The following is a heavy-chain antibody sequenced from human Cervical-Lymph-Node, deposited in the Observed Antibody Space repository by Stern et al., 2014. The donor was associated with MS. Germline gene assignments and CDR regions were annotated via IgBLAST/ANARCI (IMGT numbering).Heavy chain of an antibody. J-gene: IGHJ4*02. D-gene: IGHD1-26*01. CDR1: GDTFSSYA. CDR2: LIPFFGAT. CDR3: ALRRSYYVY. V-gene: IGHV1-69*01. Sequence: QVQLVQSGSEVKKPGSSVKVSCKASGDTFSSYALSWVRQAPGQGLEWVGGLIPFFGATSYAQKFLGRVTITPEESTGTAFMELSGLTSEDTAIYYCALRRSYYVYWGQGTLVTVSS.